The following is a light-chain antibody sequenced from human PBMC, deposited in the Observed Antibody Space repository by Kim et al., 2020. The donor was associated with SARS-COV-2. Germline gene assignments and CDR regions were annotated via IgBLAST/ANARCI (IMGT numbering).Light chain of an antibody. J-gene: IGLJ3*02. CDR1: SSDMSGYNC. CDR2: DVI. Sequence: GKSITIACTGTSSDMSGYNCVYCYQQHTGKAPKVLIYDVINRPSGVSNRFSGSKSGDTASLTISGLQAEDEADYYCSSYTSSNTLVFGGGTQLTVL. CDR3: SSYTSSNTLV. V-gene: IGLV2-14*03.